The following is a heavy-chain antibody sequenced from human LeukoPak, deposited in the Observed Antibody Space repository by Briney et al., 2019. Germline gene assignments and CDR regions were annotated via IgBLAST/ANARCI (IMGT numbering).Heavy chain of an antibody. V-gene: IGHV1-46*01. CDR1: GYTFTSYY. J-gene: IGHJ4*02. Sequence: ASVKVSCKASGYTFTSYYMHWVRQAPGQGLEWMGIINPSGGSTSYAQKFQGGVTMTRDTSTSTVYMELSSLRSEDTAVYYCARDFKKGAVAATIAGYWGQGTLVTVSS. CDR3: ARDFKKGAVAATIAGY. D-gene: IGHD6-19*01. CDR2: INPSGGST.